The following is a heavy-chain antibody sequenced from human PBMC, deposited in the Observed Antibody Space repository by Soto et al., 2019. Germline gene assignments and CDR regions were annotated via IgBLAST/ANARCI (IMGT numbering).Heavy chain of an antibody. Sequence: QITLKESGPTLVKPTQTLTLTCTFSGFSLTSGVVGVGWIRQPPGEALEWLALIYWNDEQYYNPSLRNRLTITRHTSKNQVVLTTTNMDPVDTATYYCAHRLPGPSGYDVWGQGTTVTVSS. CDR1: GFSLTSGVVG. D-gene: IGHD6-13*01. V-gene: IGHV2-5*01. CDR2: IYWNDEQ. CDR3: AHRLPGPSGYDV. J-gene: IGHJ6*02.